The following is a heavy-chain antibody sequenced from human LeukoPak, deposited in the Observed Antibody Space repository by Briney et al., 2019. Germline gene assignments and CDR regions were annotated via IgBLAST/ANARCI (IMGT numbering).Heavy chain of an antibody. D-gene: IGHD4-17*01. CDR3: ATATVTSHAFDI. Sequence: PSGGSLRLSCAASGFTFSSYWMHWVRQVPGKGLVWVSRIDSDGSSTSYADSVKGRFTISRDNAKNTLYLQMNSLRAEDTAVYYCATATVTSHAFDIWGQGTMVTVSS. V-gene: IGHV3-74*01. CDR2: IDSDGSST. J-gene: IGHJ3*02. CDR1: GFTFSSYW.